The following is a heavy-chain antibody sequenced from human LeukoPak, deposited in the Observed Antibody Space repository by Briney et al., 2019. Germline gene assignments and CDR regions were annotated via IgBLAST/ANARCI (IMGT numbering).Heavy chain of an antibody. CDR3: AKDMRYYASGSYYCDY. V-gene: IGHV3-30*02. CDR2: IRYDGSNK. J-gene: IGHJ4*02. CDR1: GFTFSSYG. Sequence: GGSLRPSCAASGFTFSSYGMHWVRQAPGKGLEWVAFIRYDGSNKYYADSVKGRFTISRDNSKNTLYLQMNSLRAEDTAVYYCAKDMRYYASGSYYCDYWGQGTLVTVSS. D-gene: IGHD3-10*01.